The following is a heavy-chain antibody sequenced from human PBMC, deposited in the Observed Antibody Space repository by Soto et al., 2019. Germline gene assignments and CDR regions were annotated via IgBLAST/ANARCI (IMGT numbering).Heavy chain of an antibody. J-gene: IGHJ6*02. CDR2: ISYDGSNK. Sequence: QSGGSLRLSCAASGFTFSSYGMHWVRQAPGKGLEWVAVISYDGSNKYYADSVKGRFTISRDNSKNTLYLQMNSLRAEDTAVYYCAKDLYDSSGYYYVSRYYYYGMDVWGQGTTVTVSS. CDR1: GFTFSSYG. D-gene: IGHD3-22*01. V-gene: IGHV3-30*18. CDR3: AKDLYDSSGYYYVSRYYYYGMDV.